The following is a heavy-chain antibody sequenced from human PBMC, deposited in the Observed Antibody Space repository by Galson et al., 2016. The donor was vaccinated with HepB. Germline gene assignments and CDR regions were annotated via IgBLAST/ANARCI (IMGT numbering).Heavy chain of an antibody. CDR1: GGSFSGYY. CDR3: VRGPIMRQLWLQGGAFDI. J-gene: IGHJ3*02. V-gene: IGHV4-34*01. D-gene: IGHD5-18*01. CDR2: INHSGRT. Sequence: SETLSLTCAVYGGSFSGYYWSWIRQPPGKGLEWIGEINHSGRTHYNPSLKSRVPISVDTSKTQFSPQLSSVTAADTAVYYCVRGPIMRQLWLQGGAFDIWGQGTMVTVSS.